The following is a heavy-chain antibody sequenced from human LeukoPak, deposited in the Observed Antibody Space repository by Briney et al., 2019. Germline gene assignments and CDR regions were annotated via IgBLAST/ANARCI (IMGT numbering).Heavy chain of an antibody. CDR3: ARDGGGGYYYYYYMDV. CDR1: GFTFSSYS. J-gene: IGHJ6*03. D-gene: IGHD2-15*01. CDR2: ISSSSSTI. Sequence: GGSLRLSCAASGFTFSSYSMNWVRQAPGKGLEWVSYISSSSSTIYYADSVKGRFTISRDNAKNSLYLQMNSLRAEDTAVYYCARDGGGGYYYYYYMDVWGKGTTVTVSS. V-gene: IGHV3-48*01.